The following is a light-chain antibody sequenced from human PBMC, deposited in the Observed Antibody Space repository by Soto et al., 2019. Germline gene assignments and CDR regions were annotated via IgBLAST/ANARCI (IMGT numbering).Light chain of an antibody. CDR3: QQYETFSGK. Sequence: AIQVTQSPSSLSASVGDRVTITCRASQDIRSDLGWYQQKPGKAPKLLIFATSTLQSGVPSRFSGTGSGTDFTLTVSSMKPEDFATYYCQQYETFSGKLGPGTKVDIK. CDR2: ATS. V-gene: IGKV1-6*01. J-gene: IGKJ1*01. CDR1: QDIRSD.